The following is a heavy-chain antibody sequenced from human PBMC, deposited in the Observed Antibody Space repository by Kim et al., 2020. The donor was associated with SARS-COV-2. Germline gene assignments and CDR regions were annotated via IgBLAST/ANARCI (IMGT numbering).Heavy chain of an antibody. J-gene: IGHJ6*02. D-gene: IGHD3-3*01. Sequence: ADGVQGRFTISIDNAKNTMDLQMNSLRAEDTAVYYCARAIFGVVNGMDVWGQGTTVTVSS. V-gene: IGHV3-74*01. CDR3: ARAIFGVVNGMDV.